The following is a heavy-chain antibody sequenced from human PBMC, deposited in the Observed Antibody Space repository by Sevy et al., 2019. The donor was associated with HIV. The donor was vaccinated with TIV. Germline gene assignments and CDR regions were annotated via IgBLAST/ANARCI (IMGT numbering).Heavy chain of an antibody. CDR3: AKDFSSGSPHYYYGMDV. V-gene: IGHV3-43D*03. J-gene: IGHJ6*02. Sequence: GGSLRLSCAASGFTFDDYAMHWVRQAPGKGLEWVSLISWDGGSTYYADSVKGRFTISRDNSKNSLYLQMNRLRAEDTALYYCAKDFSSGSPHYYYGMDVWGQGTTVTVSS. CDR1: GFTFDDYA. CDR2: ISWDGGST. D-gene: IGHD6-19*01.